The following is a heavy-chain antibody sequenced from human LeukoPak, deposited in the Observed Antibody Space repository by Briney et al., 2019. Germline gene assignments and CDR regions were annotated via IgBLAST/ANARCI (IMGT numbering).Heavy chain of an antibody. J-gene: IGHJ4*02. D-gene: IGHD5-12*01. CDR1: GYTFTSYG. Sequence: GASVKVSCKASGYTFTSYGISWVRQAPGQGLEWMGWISAYNGNTHYAQKLQGRVTMTTDTSTSTVYMELRSLRPDDTAVYYCARDRGYVSDSPCDYWGQGTLVTVSS. V-gene: IGHV1-18*01. CDR2: ISAYNGNT. CDR3: ARDRGYVSDSPCDY.